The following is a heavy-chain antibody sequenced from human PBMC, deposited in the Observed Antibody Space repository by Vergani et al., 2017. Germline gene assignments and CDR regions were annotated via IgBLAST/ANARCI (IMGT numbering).Heavy chain of an antibody. D-gene: IGHD2-15*01. Sequence: QVQLQESGPGLVKPSQTLSLTCTVSGGSINSHNYYWSWIRQPAGKGLEWIGRIHTSWRTNYNPSLKSRVTMSEDTSKNQFSLNLTSVTAADTAVYFCARGSCLGGSCYKPLFDYGGQGILVTVSS. J-gene: IGHJ4*02. CDR3: ARGSCLGGSCYKPLFDY. V-gene: IGHV4-61*02. CDR1: GGSINSHNYY. CDR2: IHTSWRT.